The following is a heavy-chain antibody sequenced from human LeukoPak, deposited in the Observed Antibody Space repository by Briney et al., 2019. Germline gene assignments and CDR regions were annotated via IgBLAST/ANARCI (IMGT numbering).Heavy chain of an antibody. CDR2: IYYSGST. CDR1: GGSISSGGYY. CDR3: ARGRQQSALAY. J-gene: IGHJ4*02. D-gene: IGHD6-13*01. Sequence: SETLSLTCTVSGGSISSGGYYWSWIRQHPGKGLEWIGYIYYSGSTYYNPSLKSRVTISVDTSKNQFSLKLSSVTAADTAVYYCARGRQQSALAYWGQGTLVTVSS. V-gene: IGHV4-31*03.